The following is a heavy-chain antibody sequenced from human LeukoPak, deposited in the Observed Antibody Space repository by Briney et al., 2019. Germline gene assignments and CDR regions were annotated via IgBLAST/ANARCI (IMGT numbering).Heavy chain of an antibody. Sequence: GGSLRLSCAASGFTFSSYAMHWVRQAPGKGLEWVAVISYDGSNKYYADSVKGRFTISRDNSKNTLYLQMNSLRAEDTAVYYCAKDLGGSYPRFSWFDPWGQGTLVTVSS. CDR3: AKDLGGSYPRFSWFDP. D-gene: IGHD1-26*01. CDR2: ISYDGSNK. V-gene: IGHV3-30-3*01. J-gene: IGHJ5*02. CDR1: GFTFSSYA.